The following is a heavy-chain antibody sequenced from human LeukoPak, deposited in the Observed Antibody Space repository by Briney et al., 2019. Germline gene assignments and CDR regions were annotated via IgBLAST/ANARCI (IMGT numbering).Heavy chain of an antibody. J-gene: IGHJ4*02. CDR1: GGTFSSYA. D-gene: IGHD3-9*01. CDR3: AKPGGGYFDWFHFDY. Sequence: SVKVSCKASGGTFSSYAISWVRQAPGQGLEWMGGIIPIFGTANYAQKFQGRVTITADESTSTAYMELSSLRSEDTAVYYCAKPGGGYFDWFHFDYWGQGTLVTVSS. V-gene: IGHV1-69*13. CDR2: IIPIFGTA.